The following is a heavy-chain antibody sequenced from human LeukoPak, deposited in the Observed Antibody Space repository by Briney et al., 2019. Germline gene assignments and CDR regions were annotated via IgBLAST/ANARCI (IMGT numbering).Heavy chain of an antibody. CDR1: GGSFSGYY. CDR3: VGSGSYYSSWFDP. D-gene: IGHD3-10*01. J-gene: IGHJ5*02. V-gene: IGHV4-34*01. Sequence: PSETLSLTCAVYGGSFSGYYWGWVRQPPGKGLEWIGNIYYSGSTYYNPSLKSRVTISVDTSKKQFSLKLSSVTAADTAVYYCVGSGSYYSSWFDPWGQGTLVTVSS. CDR2: IYYSGST.